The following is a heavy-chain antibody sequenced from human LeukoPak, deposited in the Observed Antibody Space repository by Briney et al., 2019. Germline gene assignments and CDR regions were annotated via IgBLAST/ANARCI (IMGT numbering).Heavy chain of an antibody. CDR2: IMGRGGST. CDR3: AEQVRGGIFDY. D-gene: IGHD3-10*01. V-gene: IGHV3-23*01. CDR1: GFTFSNYA. J-gene: IGHJ4*02. Sequence: GGSLRLSCAASGFTFSNYAMTWVRQAAGEGLEWVSTIMGRGGSTSYADSVAGWFSMSTDNSENTQYLQMNSLRAEVTAVYYWAEQVRGGIFDYWGQGTLVTAAS.